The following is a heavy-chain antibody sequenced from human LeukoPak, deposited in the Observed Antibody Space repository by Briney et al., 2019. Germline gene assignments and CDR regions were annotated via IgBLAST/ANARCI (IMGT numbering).Heavy chain of an antibody. D-gene: IGHD3-22*01. J-gene: IGHJ4*02. Sequence: GGSLRLSCAASGFTFSSYSMNWVRQAPGKGLEWVAVIWYDGSNKYYADSVKGRFTISRDNSKNTLYLQMNSLRAEDTAVYYCASSYSSGSKGPVDYWGQGTLVTVSS. CDR3: ASSYSSGSKGPVDY. CDR2: IWYDGSNK. CDR1: GFTFSSYS. V-gene: IGHV3-33*08.